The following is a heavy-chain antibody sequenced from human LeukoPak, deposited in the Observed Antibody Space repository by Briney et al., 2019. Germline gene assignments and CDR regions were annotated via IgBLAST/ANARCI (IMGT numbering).Heavy chain of an antibody. J-gene: IGHJ6*02. V-gene: IGHV3-23*01. Sequence: SGGSLRLSCAASGFTFSSYAMSWVRQSPGKGLEWVSGISGSGGSTYYADSVKGRFTISRDNSKNTLYLQMNSLKTEDTAVYYCTTHYCSSTSCYTNYYYYGMDVWGQGTTVTVSS. CDR1: GFTFSSYA. CDR2: ISGSGGST. D-gene: IGHD2-2*02. CDR3: TTHYCSSTSCYTNYYYYGMDV.